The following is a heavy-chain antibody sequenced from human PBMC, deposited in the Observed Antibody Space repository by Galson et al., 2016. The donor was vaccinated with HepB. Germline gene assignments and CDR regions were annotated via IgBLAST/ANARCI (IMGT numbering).Heavy chain of an antibody. CDR2: IWYDGSKK. J-gene: IGHJ4*02. V-gene: IGHV3-33*01. D-gene: IGHD3/OR15-3a*01. CDR1: GFSFNTYG. Sequence: SLRLSCAASGFSFNTYGMHWVRQAPGKGLEWVALIWYDGSKKYYVDSVKGRFTISRNNSQNALYLQMNSLRAEDTAVYYCARFGTGLDYWGQGTLVTVSP. CDR3: ARFGTGLDY.